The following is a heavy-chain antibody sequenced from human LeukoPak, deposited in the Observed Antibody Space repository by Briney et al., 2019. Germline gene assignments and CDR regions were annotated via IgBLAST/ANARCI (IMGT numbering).Heavy chain of an antibody. Sequence: GASVKVSCKASGYTFTGYYMHWVRQAPGQGLEWMGRINPNSGGTNYAQKFQGRVTMTRDTSISTAYMELSRLRFDDTAVYYCARGPVTYYYMDVWGKGTTVTVSS. CDR1: GYTFTGYY. D-gene: IGHD3/OR15-3a*01. CDR3: ARGPVTYYYMDV. J-gene: IGHJ6*03. CDR2: INPNSGGT. V-gene: IGHV1-2*06.